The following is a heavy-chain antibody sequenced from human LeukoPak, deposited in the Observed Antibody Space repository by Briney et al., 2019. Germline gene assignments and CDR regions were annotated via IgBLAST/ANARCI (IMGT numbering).Heavy chain of an antibody. D-gene: IGHD1-7*01. Sequence: PSETLPLTCTVSGGSISSYSWSWIRQPPGKGLEWIGYIYYSGSTNYNPSLKSRVTMSVDTSKNQFSLKLNSVTAADTAVYYCASLANWNYVYWGQGTLVTVSS. V-gene: IGHV4-59*01. J-gene: IGHJ4*02. CDR3: ASLANWNYVY. CDR2: IYYSGST. CDR1: GGSISSYS.